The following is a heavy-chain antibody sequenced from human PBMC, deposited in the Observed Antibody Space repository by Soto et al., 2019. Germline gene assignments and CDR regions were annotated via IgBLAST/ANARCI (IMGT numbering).Heavy chain of an antibody. D-gene: IGHD6-6*01. CDR1: GFTFSSYE. CDR2: ISSSGSTI. V-gene: IGHV3-48*03. J-gene: IGHJ3*02. Sequence: ESGGGLVQPGGSLRLSCAASGFTFSSYEMNWVRQAPGKGLEWVSYISSSGSTIYYADSVKGRFTISRDNAKNSLYLQMNSLRAEDTAVYYCARARRVAFDIWGQGTMVTVSS. CDR3: ARARRVAFDI.